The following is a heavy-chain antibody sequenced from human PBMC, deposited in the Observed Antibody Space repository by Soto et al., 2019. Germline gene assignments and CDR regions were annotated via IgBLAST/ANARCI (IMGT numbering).Heavy chain of an antibody. J-gene: IGHJ4*02. CDR1: GFTFSSYW. D-gene: IGHD3-10*01. V-gene: IGHV3-7*01. CDR3: VKDWNAYGPHYFDS. CDR2: IKEDGSEK. Sequence: GGSLRLSCAASGFTFSSYWMSWVRQAPGKGLEWVANIKEDGSEKYYVDSVKGRFTISRDSAKNSLYLQMNSLRGEDTAVYYCVKDWNAYGPHYFDSWGQGTLVTVSS.